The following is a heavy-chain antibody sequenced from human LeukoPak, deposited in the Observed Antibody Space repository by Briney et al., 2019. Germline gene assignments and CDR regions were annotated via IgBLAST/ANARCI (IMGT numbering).Heavy chain of an antibody. CDR2: ISWNSGNI. D-gene: IGHD3-3*01. CDR3: AKGQNYDLYAFDI. V-gene: IGHV3-9*03. CDR1: GLTFDDYA. J-gene: IGHJ3*02. Sequence: GGSLRLSCAASGLTFDDYAMHWVRQAPGKGLEWVSGISWNSGNIGYADSVKGRFTISRDNAKNSLYLQMNSLRVEDMALYYCAKGQNYDLYAFDIWGQGTMVSVSS.